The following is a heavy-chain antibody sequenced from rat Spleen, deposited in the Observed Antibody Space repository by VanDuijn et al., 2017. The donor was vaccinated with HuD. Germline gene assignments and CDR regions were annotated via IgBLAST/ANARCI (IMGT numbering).Heavy chain of an antibody. D-gene: IGHD1-11*01. CDR2: INTGGGNT. CDR1: GFTFSDYA. Sequence: EAQLVESGGGLVQPGKSLKLSCAASGFTFSDYAMTWVRQAPTKGLEWVASINTGGGNTYYRDSVKGRFTLSRDNAKSTLYLQMGSLRSEDTATYYCARHYGGYSEYVMDAWGQGVMVTVSS. J-gene: IGHJ4*01. V-gene: IGHV5S23*01. CDR3: ARHYGGYSEYVMDA.